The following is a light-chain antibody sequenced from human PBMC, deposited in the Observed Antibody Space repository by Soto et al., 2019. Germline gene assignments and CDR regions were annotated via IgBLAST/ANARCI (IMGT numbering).Light chain of an antibody. CDR1: QSVSSTY. CDR2: GAS. Sequence: EIVLTQSPGTLSLSPGERATLSCRASQSVSSTYLAWYQQKPDQAPRLLIFGASSRATGIPARFSGSGSGTDFTLTISSLEPEDFAVYYCQQRSNWPQTFGQGTKVEIK. J-gene: IGKJ1*01. CDR3: QQRSNWPQT. V-gene: IGKV3D-20*02.